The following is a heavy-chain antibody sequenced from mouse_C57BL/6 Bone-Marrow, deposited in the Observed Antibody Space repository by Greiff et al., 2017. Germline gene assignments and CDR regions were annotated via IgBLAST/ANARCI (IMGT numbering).Heavy chain of an antibody. D-gene: IGHD5-1-1*01. CDR1: GYTFTSYW. CDR3: AIYQAWFAY. CDR2: ICSGSGST. Sequence: QVQLQQPGAELVKPGDSVKMSCKASGYTFTSYWLTWVQQRPGQGLEWIGDICSGSGSTNYTEKFKSKATLTVDTSSSTAYMQLSSLTSEDSAVYYCAIYQAWFAYWGQGTLVTVSA. V-gene: IGHV1-55*01. J-gene: IGHJ3*01.